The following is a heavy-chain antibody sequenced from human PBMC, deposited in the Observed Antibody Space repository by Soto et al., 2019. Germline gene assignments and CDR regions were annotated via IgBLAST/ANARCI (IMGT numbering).Heavy chain of an antibody. Sequence: QVQLVQSGAEVKKPGASVKVSCKASGYTFTSYDINWVRQATGQGLEWMGWMNPNSGNTGYAQKFQGRVTMTRNTYISTAYMELSILRSEDTAVYYCARVGGLWSGYYPSYYYYGMDVWGQGTTVTVSS. CDR2: MNPNSGNT. J-gene: IGHJ6*02. CDR3: ARVGGLWSGYYPSYYYYGMDV. D-gene: IGHD3-3*01. V-gene: IGHV1-8*01. CDR1: GYTFTSYD.